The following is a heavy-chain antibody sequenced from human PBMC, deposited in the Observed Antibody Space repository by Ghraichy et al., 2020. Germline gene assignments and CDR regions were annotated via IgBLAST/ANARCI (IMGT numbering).Heavy chain of an antibody. J-gene: IGHJ4*02. CDR1: GGSISSYY. D-gene: IGHD3-22*01. V-gene: IGHV4-59*01. CDR3: ARDGHYYDTPFDY. CDR2: IYYSGST. Sequence: SETLSLTCTVSGGSISSYYWSWIRQPPGKGLEWIGYIYYSGSTNYNPSLKSRVTISVDTSKNQFSLKLSSVTAADTAVYYCARDGHYYDTPFDYWGQGTLVTVSS.